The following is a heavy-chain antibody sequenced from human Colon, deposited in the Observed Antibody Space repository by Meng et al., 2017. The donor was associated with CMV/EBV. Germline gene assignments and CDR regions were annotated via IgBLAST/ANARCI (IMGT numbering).Heavy chain of an antibody. CDR1: GVSVSGNY. D-gene: IGHD6-19*01. V-gene: IGHV3-53*01. CDR2: IYSTGRT. J-gene: IGHJ4*02. CDR3: ARVSSAGLALDV. Sequence: GGSLRLSCVVSGVSVSGNYMTWVRQAPGKGLEWLSVIYSTGRTFYAESAKGRFTISRDTSQNTVFLQMDSLRGEDTAIYYCARVSSAGLALDVWGRGNPGHRLL.